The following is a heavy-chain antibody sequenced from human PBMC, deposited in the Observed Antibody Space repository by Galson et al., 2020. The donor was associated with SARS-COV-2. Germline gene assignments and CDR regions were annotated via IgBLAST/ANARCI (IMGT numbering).Heavy chain of an antibody. V-gene: IGHV3-7*01. J-gene: IGHJ3*01. D-gene: IGHD2-15*01. CDR3: TSLYCSGSNCYPWDDAFDF. CDR1: GFTFSSYW. Sequence: GGSLRLSCTASGFTFSSYWMTWVRRAPGKGLEWVANIKQDGSEKYYVDSVKGRFTISRDNAKNSLFLQMNSLRAEDTAVYHCTSLYCSGSNCYPWDDAFDFWGQGTLVTVSS. CDR2: IKQDGSEK.